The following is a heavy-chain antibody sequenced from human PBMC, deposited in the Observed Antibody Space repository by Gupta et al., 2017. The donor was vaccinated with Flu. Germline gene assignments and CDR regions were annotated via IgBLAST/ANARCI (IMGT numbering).Heavy chain of an antibody. J-gene: IGHJ5*02. CDR3: VREVVNNRLDP. Sequence: GHFMHWVRQGPGQGLGWVARIRFDGTATSYADSVKGRFTISRDNAKNTVYLQMNSLSPEDTALYYCVREVVNNRLDPWGQGTLVTVAS. V-gene: IGHV3-74*01. D-gene: IGHD2-15*01. CDR2: IRFDGTAT. CDR1: GHF.